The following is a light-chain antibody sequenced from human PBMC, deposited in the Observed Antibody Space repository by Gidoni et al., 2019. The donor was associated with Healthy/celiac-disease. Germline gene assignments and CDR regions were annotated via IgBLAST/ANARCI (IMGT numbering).Light chain of an antibody. Sequence: QLVLPQSPSASASLGASVKLTCTLSSGHSSYAIAWHQQQPEKGPRYLMKLNSDGSHSKGDGIPDRFSGSSSGAERYRTISSLQSEDEADYYCQTWGTGVWVFGGGTKLTVL. CDR3: QTWGTGVWV. J-gene: IGLJ3*02. CDR1: SGHSSYA. V-gene: IGLV4-69*01. CDR2: LNSDGSH.